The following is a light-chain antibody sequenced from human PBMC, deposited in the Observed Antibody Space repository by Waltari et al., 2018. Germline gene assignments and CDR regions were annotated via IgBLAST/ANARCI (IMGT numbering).Light chain of an antibody. CDR2: EVD. Sequence: QSALTQPPSASGSPGQTVIISCTGTTSCIGSYTYVSWYQQIPGRAPALIIYEVDGRPPGGPDRFSGSKSGNTASLTVSGLQTEDEGDYYCSSYAGSNKLIFGGVTKLTVL. CDR1: TSCIGSYTY. J-gene: IGLJ2*01. CDR3: SSYAGSNKLI. V-gene: IGLV2-8*01.